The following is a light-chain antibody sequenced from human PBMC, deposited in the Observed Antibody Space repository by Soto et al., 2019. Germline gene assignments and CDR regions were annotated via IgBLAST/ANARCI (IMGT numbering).Light chain of an antibody. CDR1: SGHSSYV. CDR3: QTWGTGIRV. V-gene: IGLV4-69*01. CDR2: LNSDGSH. J-gene: IGLJ3*02. Sequence: QPVLTQSPSASASLGASVKLTCTLSSGHSSYVIAWHQQQPEKGPRYLMKLNSDGSHSKGDGIPDRFSGSSSGAERYLTISRLQSEDEADYYCQTWGTGIRVFGGGTKLTVL.